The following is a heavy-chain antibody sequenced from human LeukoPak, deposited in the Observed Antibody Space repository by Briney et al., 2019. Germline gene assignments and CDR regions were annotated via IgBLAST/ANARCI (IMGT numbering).Heavy chain of an antibody. D-gene: IGHD3-22*01. J-gene: IGHJ4*02. CDR2: IKQDGSEK. Sequence: GGSLRLSCAASGFTFSSYWMSWVRQAPGKGLEWVANIKQDGSEKYYVDSVKGRFTISRDNAKNSLYLQMNSLRAEDTAVYYCAREFPYYYDISGYKLDYWGQGTLVTVSS. CDR1: GFTFSSYW. CDR3: AREFPYYYDISGYKLDY. V-gene: IGHV3-7*01.